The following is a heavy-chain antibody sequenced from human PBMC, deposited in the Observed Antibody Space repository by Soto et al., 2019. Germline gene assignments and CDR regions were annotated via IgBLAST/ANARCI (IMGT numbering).Heavy chain of an antibody. Sequence: HPGGSLRLSCAASGFTFSSYAMSWVRQAPGKGLEWVSAISGSGGSTYYADSVKGRFTISRDNSKNTLYLQMNSLRAEDTAVYYCAKDSYYYDSSGSLLSYWGQGTLVTVSS. D-gene: IGHD3-22*01. CDR2: ISGSGGST. CDR1: GFTFSSYA. J-gene: IGHJ4*02. V-gene: IGHV3-23*01. CDR3: AKDSYYYDSSGSLLSY.